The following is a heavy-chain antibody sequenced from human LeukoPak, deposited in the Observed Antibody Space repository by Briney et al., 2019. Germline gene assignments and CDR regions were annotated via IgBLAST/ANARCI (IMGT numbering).Heavy chain of an antibody. CDR3: ARAESGGSYSREYYYYMDV. J-gene: IGHJ6*03. Sequence: PSQTLSLTCTVSGGSISSGSYYWSWIRQPAGKGLEWIGRIYTSGSTNYNPSLKSRVTISVDTSKNQFSLKLSSVTAADTAVYYCARAESGGSYSREYYYYMDVWGKGTTVTVSS. CDR2: IYTSGST. V-gene: IGHV4-61*02. CDR1: GGSISSGSYY. D-gene: IGHD3-16*01.